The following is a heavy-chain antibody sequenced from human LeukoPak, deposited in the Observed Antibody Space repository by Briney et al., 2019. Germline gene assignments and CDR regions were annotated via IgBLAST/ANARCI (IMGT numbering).Heavy chain of an antibody. Sequence: ASVKVSCKASGYTFTSYPISWVRQAPGQGLEWMGWINPNNGGTNYAQKFQGRVTMTRDTSINTAYMELSRLRFDDTAVYYCARDPGANYFDFWGQGTLVTVSS. D-gene: IGHD7-27*01. CDR3: ARDPGANYFDF. J-gene: IGHJ4*02. CDR1: GYTFTSYP. CDR2: INPNNGGT. V-gene: IGHV1-2*02.